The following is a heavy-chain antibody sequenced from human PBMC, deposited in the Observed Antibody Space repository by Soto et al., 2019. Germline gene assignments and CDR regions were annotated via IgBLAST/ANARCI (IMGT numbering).Heavy chain of an antibody. Sequence: GSLILSCAASGFTFGDHYMSWLRQAPGKGLEWVSYISSSGSTIYYADSVKGRFTISRDNAKNSLYLQMNSLRAEDTAVYYCARDRASRPFDYWGPGTLVTVS. CDR1: GFTFGDHY. CDR3: ARDRASRPFDY. V-gene: IGHV3-11*01. CDR2: ISSSGSTI. J-gene: IGHJ4*02.